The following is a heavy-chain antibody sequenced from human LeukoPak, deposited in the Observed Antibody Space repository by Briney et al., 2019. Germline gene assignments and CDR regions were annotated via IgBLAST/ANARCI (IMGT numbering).Heavy chain of an antibody. CDR3: ARVYNYGSGKKY. V-gene: IGHV4-61*02. J-gene: IGHJ4*02. CDR2: IYTSGST. CDR1: GGSISSGSYY. D-gene: IGHD3-10*01. Sequence: PSETLSLTCTVSGGSISSGSYYWSWIRQPAGKGLEWIGRIYTSGSTNYNPSLKSRVTISVDTSKNQFSLKLSSVTAADTAVYYCARVYNYGSGKKYWGQGTLVTVSS.